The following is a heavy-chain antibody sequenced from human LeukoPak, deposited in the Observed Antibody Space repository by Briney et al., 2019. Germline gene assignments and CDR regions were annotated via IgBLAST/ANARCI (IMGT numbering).Heavy chain of an antibody. J-gene: IGHJ4*02. V-gene: IGHV3-48*02. CDR1: GFTFSRYS. CDR3: ARAPVIDYYGSGSYFDY. CDR2: ISSGSSAI. D-gene: IGHD3-10*01. Sequence: GGSLRLSCAASGFTFSRYSMNWVRRAPGKGLEWVSFISSGSSAIYYADSAKGRFTISRDNAKNSLSLQMNSLTDEDTAVYYCARAPVIDYYGSGSYFDYWGQGTLVTVSS.